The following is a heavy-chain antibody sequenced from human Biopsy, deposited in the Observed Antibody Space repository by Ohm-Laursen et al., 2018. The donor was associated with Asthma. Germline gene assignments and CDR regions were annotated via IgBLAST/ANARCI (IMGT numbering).Heavy chain of an antibody. V-gene: IGHV1-69*01. CDR1: GGTFSNFA. D-gene: IGHD3-3*02. Sequence: SSVKVSCKAPGGTFSNFANSWVRQAPGQGLEWLGGIMTVFGTTNFAQKFQGRVTITADESTSTAYMEVTSLRSEDTAIYYCARPSPNRDILYYYYHMDVWGQGTTVIVSS. CDR3: ARPSPNRDILYYYYHMDV. CDR2: IMTVFGTT. J-gene: IGHJ6*02.